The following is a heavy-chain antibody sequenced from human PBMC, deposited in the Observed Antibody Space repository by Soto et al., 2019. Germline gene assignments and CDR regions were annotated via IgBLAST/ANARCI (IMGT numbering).Heavy chain of an antibody. CDR3: ARGIVVNTAMVTGYYYGMDG. CDR2: IDPKDSYT. D-gene: IGHD5-18*01. CDR1: GYSFTSYW. J-gene: IGHJ6*02. V-gene: IGHV5-10-1*01. Sequence: RQSLKISGKGSGYSFTSYWISWVPQMPGKVREWMGRIDPKDSYTNYSPSFQGHVTFSADKSISTAYLQWSSLKGSDGAMYYCARGIVVNTAMVTGYYYGMDGWGQGTTVTV.